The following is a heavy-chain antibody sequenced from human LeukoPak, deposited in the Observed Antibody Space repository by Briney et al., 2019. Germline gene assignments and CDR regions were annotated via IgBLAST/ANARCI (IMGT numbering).Heavy chain of an antibody. Sequence: ASVKVSCKASGYTFTGYYMHWVRQAPGQGLEWMGWINPNSGGTNYAQKFQGRVTMTRDTSISTAYMELSRLRSDDTAVYYCAILMITFGGVLGNAFDVWGQGTMVTVSP. D-gene: IGHD3-16*01. CDR1: GYTFTGYY. J-gene: IGHJ3*01. CDR3: AILMITFGGVLGNAFDV. CDR2: INPNSGGT. V-gene: IGHV1-2*02.